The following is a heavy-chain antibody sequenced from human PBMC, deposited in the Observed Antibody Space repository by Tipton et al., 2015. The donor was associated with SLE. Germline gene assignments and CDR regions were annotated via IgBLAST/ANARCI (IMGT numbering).Heavy chain of an antibody. CDR3: VRGGSSSWY. Sequence: GSLRLSCAASGFRFSDYWMHWVRQVPGKGLVWVSRISDDESTTTYADSVKGRFTISRDNAKNTLYLQMNSLSAEDTAVYYCVRGGSSSWYWGQGTLVTVSS. CDR2: ISDDESTT. CDR1: GFRFSDYW. J-gene: IGHJ4*02. D-gene: IGHD6-13*01. V-gene: IGHV3-74*01.